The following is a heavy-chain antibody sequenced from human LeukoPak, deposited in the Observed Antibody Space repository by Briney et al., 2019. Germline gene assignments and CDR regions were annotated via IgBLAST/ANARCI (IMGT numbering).Heavy chain of an antibody. CDR2: INPSGGTT. CDR1: GYTFAKFY. D-gene: IGHD2-21*02. J-gene: IGHJ6*02. Sequence: ASVKVSCKASGYTFAKFYIHWVRQAPGQGLEWMGIINPSGGTTSYAQKFQGRVSMTRDTSTSTVYMELSSLRSEDTAVYYCARGGGVVVTATDYYYYYGMDVWGQGTTVTVSS. V-gene: IGHV1-46*01. CDR3: ARGGGVVVTATDYYYYYGMDV.